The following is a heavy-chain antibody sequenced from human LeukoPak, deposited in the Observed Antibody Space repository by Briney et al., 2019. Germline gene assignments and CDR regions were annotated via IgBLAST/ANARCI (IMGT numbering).Heavy chain of an antibody. CDR2: IYHSGST. CDR1: GGSISSGGYS. CDR3: ASGWYPYYYYGMDV. D-gene: IGHD6-19*01. J-gene: IGHJ6*02. V-gene: IGHV4-30-2*01. Sequence: SETLSLTCAVSGGSISSGGYSWSWIRQPPGKGLEWIGYIYHSGSTYYNPSLKSRVTISVDRSKNQFSLKLSSVTAADTAVYYRASGWYPYYYYGMDVWGQGTTVTVSS.